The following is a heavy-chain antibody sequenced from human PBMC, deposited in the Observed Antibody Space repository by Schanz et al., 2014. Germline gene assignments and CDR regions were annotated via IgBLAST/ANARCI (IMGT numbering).Heavy chain of an antibody. V-gene: IGHV3-11*04. J-gene: IGHJ4*02. D-gene: IGHD4-17*01. Sequence: QVQLVESGGGLVKPGGSLRLSCTASGFTFRDYQMTWIRQAPGKGLEWVSYITSGSAKFYADSVKGRFTISRDNAKNSLYLQMNSLRAEDTAVYYCTRDTDYHFDYWGQGTLVTVSS. CDR3: TRDTDYHFDY. CDR1: GFTFRDYQ. CDR2: ITSGSAK.